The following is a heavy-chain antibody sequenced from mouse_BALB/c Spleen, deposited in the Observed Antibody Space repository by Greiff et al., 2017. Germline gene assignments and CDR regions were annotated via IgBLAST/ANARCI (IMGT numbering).Heavy chain of an antibody. Sequence: QVQLQQSGPGLVAPSQSLSITCTVSGFSLTDYGVSWIRQPPGKGLEWLGVIWGGGSTYYNSALKSRLSISKDNSKSQVFLKMNSLQTDDTAMYYCAKHRGYDGHYYAMDYWGQGTSVTVSS. V-gene: IGHV2-6-5*01. J-gene: IGHJ4*01. CDR2: IWGGGST. CDR3: AKHRGYDGHYYAMDY. CDR1: GFSLTDYG. D-gene: IGHD2-2*01.